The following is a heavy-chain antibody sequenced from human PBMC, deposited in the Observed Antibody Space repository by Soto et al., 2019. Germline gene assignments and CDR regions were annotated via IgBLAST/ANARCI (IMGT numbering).Heavy chain of an antibody. D-gene: IGHD3-22*01. CDR2: IIPIFGTA. J-gene: IGHJ3*02. CDR1: GGTFSSYA. Sequence: SVKVSCKASGGTFSSYAISWVRQAPGQGLEWMGGIIPIFGTANYAQKFQGRVTITADESTSTAYMELSSLRSEDTAVYYCATVYDSRGYYYISYPFDIWGQGTMVTVSS. CDR3: ATVYDSRGYYYISYPFDI. V-gene: IGHV1-69*13.